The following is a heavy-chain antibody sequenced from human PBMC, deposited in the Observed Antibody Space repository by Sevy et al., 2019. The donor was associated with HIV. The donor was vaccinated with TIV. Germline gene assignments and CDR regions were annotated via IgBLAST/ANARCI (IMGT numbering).Heavy chain of an antibody. V-gene: IGHV3-21*01. D-gene: IGHD2-15*01. Sequence: GGSLRLSCAASGFTFSSYSMNWVHQAPGKGLEWVSSISFSSNYIYYADSVRGRFTISRDNAKNSLYLHMDSLRDEDTALYYCARDDIVARDYFDFWGQGTLVTVSS. J-gene: IGHJ4*02. CDR2: ISFSSNYI. CDR3: ARDDIVARDYFDF. CDR1: GFTFSSYS.